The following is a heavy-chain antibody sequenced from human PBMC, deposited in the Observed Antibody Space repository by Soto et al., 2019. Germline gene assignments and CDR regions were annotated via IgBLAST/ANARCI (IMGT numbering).Heavy chain of an antibody. D-gene: IGHD3-22*01. J-gene: IGHJ4*02. CDR3: ARGSYYDSSGLVDY. V-gene: IGHV3-13*01. Sequence: GSLRLSCAASGFTFSSYDMHWVRQATGKGLEWVSAIGTAGDTYYPGSVKGRFTISRENAKNSLYLQMNSLRAEDTAVYYCARGSYYDSSGLVDYWGQGTLVTVSS. CDR2: IGTAGDT. CDR1: GFTFSSYD.